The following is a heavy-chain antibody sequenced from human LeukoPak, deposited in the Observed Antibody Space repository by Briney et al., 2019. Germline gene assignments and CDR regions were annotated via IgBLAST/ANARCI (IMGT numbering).Heavy chain of an antibody. Sequence: PSETLSLTCTVSGGSISSGSYYWSWIRQPPGKGLEWIGYIHYSGSTNYNPSLKSRVTISADTSKSQFSLKLNSVTAADTAVYFCASGPYPAAGTDHQFDYWGQGTLVTVSS. CDR1: GGSISSGSYY. CDR3: ASGPYPAAGTDHQFDY. V-gene: IGHV4-61*01. D-gene: IGHD6-13*01. CDR2: IHYSGST. J-gene: IGHJ4*02.